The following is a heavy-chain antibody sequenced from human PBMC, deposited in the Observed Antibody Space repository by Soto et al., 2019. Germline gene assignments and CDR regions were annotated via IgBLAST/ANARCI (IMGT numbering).Heavy chain of an antibody. CDR3: ARESSSPNYYYYGMDV. V-gene: IGHV1-69*01. Sequence: QVQLVQSGAEVKMPGSSVKVSCRASGGTFSSYAVSWVRQAPGQGLEWMGVIIPLLNTPKYVQKFQGRVTITADASATTAYMELSSLRSEDTAVYYCARESSSPNYYYYGMDVWGQGTTVTVSS. J-gene: IGHJ6*02. CDR2: IIPLLNTP. D-gene: IGHD6-6*01. CDR1: GGTFSSYA.